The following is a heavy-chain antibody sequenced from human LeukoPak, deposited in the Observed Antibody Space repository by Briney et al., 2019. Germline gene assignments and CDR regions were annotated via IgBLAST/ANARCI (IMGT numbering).Heavy chain of an antibody. CDR2: IYYSGST. V-gene: IGHV4-30-4*08. J-gene: IGHJ4*02. D-gene: IGHD3-16*02. CDR3: ASGLFYPGPVDY. CDR1: GDSVSSSNYY. Sequence: SETLSLTCSVSGDSVSSSNYYRGWIRQPPGKGLEWIGYIYYSGSTYYNPSLKSRVTISVDTSKNQFSLKLSSVTAADTAVYYCASGLFYPGPVDYWGQGTLVTVSP.